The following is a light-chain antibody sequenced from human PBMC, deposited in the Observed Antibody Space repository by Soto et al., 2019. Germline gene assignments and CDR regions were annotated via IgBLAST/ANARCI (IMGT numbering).Light chain of an antibody. CDR2: DND. CDR1: GPNIGGNY. CDR3: GTWDDSLSVEL. V-gene: IGLV1-51*01. J-gene: IGLJ2*01. Sequence: QLVLTQPPSVSAAPGQNVTISCSGSGPNIGGNYVSWYQQVPGTAPKLLIYDNDQRPSGIPDRFSASKSGTSATLGITGLQTGDEADYYCGTWDDSLSVELFGGGTKVTVL.